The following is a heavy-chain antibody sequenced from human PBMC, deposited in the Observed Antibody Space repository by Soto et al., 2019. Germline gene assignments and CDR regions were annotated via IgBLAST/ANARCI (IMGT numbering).Heavy chain of an antibody. CDR3: ARHKIVGAISWFDP. CDR1: GGSISSSSYY. V-gene: IGHV4-39*01. D-gene: IGHD1-26*01. CDR2: IYYSGNT. J-gene: IGHJ5*02. Sequence: QLQLQESGPGLVKPSETLSLTCTVFGGSISSSSYYWGWIRQPPGKGLEWIGSIYYSGNTYNNPSLKSRLTISVDTSKNQFSLKLSSVTAADTTVYYCARHKIVGAISWFDPWGQGTLVTVSS.